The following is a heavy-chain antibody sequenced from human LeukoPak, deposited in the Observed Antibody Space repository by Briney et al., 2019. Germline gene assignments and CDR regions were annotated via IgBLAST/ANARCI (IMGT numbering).Heavy chain of an antibody. CDR1: GGSISSYY. D-gene: IGHD3-10*01. J-gene: IGHJ4*02. CDR2: VYYTGST. V-gene: IGHV4-59*01. Sequence: SETLSLTCTVSGGSISSYYWSWVRQPPGKGLEWIGFVYYTGSTNYSPSLKSRVTISVDTSKNQFSLKLRSVTAADTAVYYCARVLDYYGSGTRDFDYWGQGILVTVSS. CDR3: ARVLDYYGSGTRDFDY.